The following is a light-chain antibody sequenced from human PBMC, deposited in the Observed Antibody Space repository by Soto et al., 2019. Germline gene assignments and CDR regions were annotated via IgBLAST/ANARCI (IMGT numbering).Light chain of an antibody. CDR1: SSNIGAGYD. J-gene: IGLJ3*02. CDR2: GNS. CDR3: QSYDSSLSSWV. V-gene: IGLV1-40*01. Sequence: QPVLTQPPSVSGAPGQRVTISCTGSSSNIGAGYDVHWYQQLPGTAPKLLIYGNSNRPSGVPDRFSGSKSGTSAFLAITGLQAEDEADYYCQSYDSSLSSWVFGGGTKLTVL.